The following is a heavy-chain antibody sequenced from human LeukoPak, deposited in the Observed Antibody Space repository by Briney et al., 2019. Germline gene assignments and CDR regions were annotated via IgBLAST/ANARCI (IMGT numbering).Heavy chain of an antibody. CDR1: GFTFSSCG. CDR2: ISYDGRNK. J-gene: IGHJ4*02. V-gene: IGHV3-30*18. CDR3: AKDIEAGYSSSWTIEY. D-gene: IGHD6-13*01. Sequence: GRSLRLSCVASGFTFSSCGMHWVRQAPGKGLEWVALISYDGRNKYYVDSVKGRFTISRDNSKNTLYLQMNSLRAEDTAVYYCAKDIEAGYSSSWTIEYWGQGTLVTVSS.